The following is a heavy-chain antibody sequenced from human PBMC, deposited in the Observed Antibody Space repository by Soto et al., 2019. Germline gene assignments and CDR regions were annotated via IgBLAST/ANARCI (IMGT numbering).Heavy chain of an antibody. Sequence: EVQLLESGGGLVQPGGSLRLSCAVSGFTFTNYALSWVRQAPGKGLECVASISGDGKTAYYTASVTGRFTISRDNSKNTLSLQMNSLRVEDTAVYYCARSGPYYSDYWGRGTLVTVSS. D-gene: IGHD5-12*01. V-gene: IGHV3-23*01. CDR2: ISGDGKTA. CDR3: ARSGPYYSDY. J-gene: IGHJ4*02. CDR1: GFTFTNYA.